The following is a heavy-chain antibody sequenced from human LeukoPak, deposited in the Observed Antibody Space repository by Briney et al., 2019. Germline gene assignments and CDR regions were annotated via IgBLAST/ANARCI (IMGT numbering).Heavy chain of an antibody. V-gene: IGHV4-39*01. CDR2: IYYSGST. J-gene: IGHJ1*01. CDR3: ATSEMYSSSWYGYFQH. CDR1: GGSISSSSYY. D-gene: IGHD6-13*01. Sequence: SETQSLTCTVSGGSISSSSYYWGWIRQPPGKGLEWIGSIYYSGSTYYNPSPKSRVTISVDTSKNQFSLKLSSVTATDTAVYYCATSEMYSSSWYGYFQHWGQGTLVTVSS.